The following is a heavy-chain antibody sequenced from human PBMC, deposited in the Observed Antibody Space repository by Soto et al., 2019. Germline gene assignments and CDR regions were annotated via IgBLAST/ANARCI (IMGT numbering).Heavy chain of an antibody. CDR3: ARVVVVPVAIRGVNWFDP. Sequence: ASVKVSCKASGYTFSSYGISWVRQAPGQGLEWMGWISAYNGNTNYAQKLQGRVTMTTDASTSTAYMELRSLRSDDTAVYYCARVVVVPVAIRGVNWFDPLGQGTLGTVSS. CDR2: ISAYNGNT. CDR1: GYTFSSYG. D-gene: IGHD2-2*02. V-gene: IGHV1-18*01. J-gene: IGHJ5*02.